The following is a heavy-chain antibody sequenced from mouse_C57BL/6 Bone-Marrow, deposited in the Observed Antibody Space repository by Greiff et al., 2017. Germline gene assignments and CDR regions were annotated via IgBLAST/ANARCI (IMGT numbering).Heavy chain of an antibody. CDR3: ARLSTVVATDY. J-gene: IGHJ2*01. D-gene: IGHD1-1*01. CDR2: ISDGGSYT. V-gene: IGHV5-4*03. CDR1: GFTFSSYA. Sequence: DVKLVESGGGLVKPGGSLKLSCAASGFTFSSYAMSWVRQTPDKRLEWVATISDGGSYTYYPDNVKGRFTISRDNAKNNLYLQMSHLKSEDTAMYYCARLSTVVATDYWGQGTTLTVSS.